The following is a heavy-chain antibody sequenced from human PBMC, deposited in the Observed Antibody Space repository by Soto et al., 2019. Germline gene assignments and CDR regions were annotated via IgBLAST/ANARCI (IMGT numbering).Heavy chain of an antibody. D-gene: IGHD3-22*01. CDR2: INPNSGGT. J-gene: IGHJ4*02. V-gene: IGHV1-2*04. CDR3: ARPSGYYPYYFDD. CDR1: GYIFTDYY. Sequence: WASVKVSCKTSGYIFTDYYIHWVRQAPGQGLEWMGWINPNSGGTNYAQKFQDWVTMTRDTSINTAYMEVNRLRSDDTVVYYCARPSGYYPYYFDDWGQGTQVTDSS.